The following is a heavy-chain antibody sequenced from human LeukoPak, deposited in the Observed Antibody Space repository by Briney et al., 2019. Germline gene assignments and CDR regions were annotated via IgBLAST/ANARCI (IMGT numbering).Heavy chain of an antibody. D-gene: IGHD6-13*01. CDR3: AKGFVAAAVATYYFDC. Sequence: GGSLRLSCAASGFTFSSYGMHWVRQAPGQGLEGVAFIRYDGSNKYYADSVKGRFTIPRDNSKNTLYLQMNSLRAEDTAVYYCAKGFVAAAVATYYFDCWGQGTLVTVSS. CDR1: GFTFSSYG. CDR2: IRYDGSNK. J-gene: IGHJ4*02. V-gene: IGHV3-30*02.